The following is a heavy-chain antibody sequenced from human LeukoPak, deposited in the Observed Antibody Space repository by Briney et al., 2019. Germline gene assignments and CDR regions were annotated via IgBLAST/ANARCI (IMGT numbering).Heavy chain of an antibody. CDR3: ARDRGGHDFDH. V-gene: IGHV3-23*01. CDR2: IGATT. D-gene: IGHD3-16*01. Sequence: GGSLRLSCAGSGIIFGSCAMSWVRQAPGKGLEWVSAIGATTYYADSVKGRFTISRDTSKNTLYLQMNSLRAEDAAVYYCARDRGGHDFDHWGQGTLVTVSS. J-gene: IGHJ4*02. CDR1: GIIFGSCA.